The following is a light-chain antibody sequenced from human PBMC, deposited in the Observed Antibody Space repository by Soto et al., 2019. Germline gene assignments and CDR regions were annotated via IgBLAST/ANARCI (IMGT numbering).Light chain of an antibody. V-gene: IGLV2-23*01. CDR3: CSYAGSSTLV. CDR1: SRDIGDYNL. J-gene: IGLJ2*01. CDR2: EGN. Sequence: QSALTQPASVSGSPGQSITISCAGTSRDIGDYNLVFWYQQHPGKAPKVIIYEGNKRPSGVSNRFSGSKSGNTASLTISALQAEDEADYYCCSYAGSSTLVFGGGTKVTVL.